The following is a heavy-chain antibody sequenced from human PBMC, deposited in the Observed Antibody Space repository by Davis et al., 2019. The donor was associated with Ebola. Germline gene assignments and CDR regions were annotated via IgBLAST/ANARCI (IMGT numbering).Heavy chain of an antibody. Sequence: GGSLRLSCKGSGYSFTSYWIGWVRQMPGKGLEWMGIIYPGDSDTRYSPSFQGQVTISADKSISTAYLQWSSLKASDTAMYYCASAPWVGATRYWGQGTLVTVSS. V-gene: IGHV5-51*01. CDR3: ASAPWVGATRY. CDR2: IYPGDSDT. CDR1: GYSFTSYW. D-gene: IGHD1-26*01. J-gene: IGHJ4*02.